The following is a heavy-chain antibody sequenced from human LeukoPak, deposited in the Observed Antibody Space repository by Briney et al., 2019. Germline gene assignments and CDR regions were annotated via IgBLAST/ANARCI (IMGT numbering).Heavy chain of an antibody. J-gene: IGHJ6*03. CDR1: GGSFSGYY. CDR3: AGRLATGTYYMDV. V-gene: IGHV4-34*01. D-gene: IGHD4-17*01. Sequence: SETLSLTCAVYGGSFSGYYWSWIRQPPGKGLEWIGEINHSGSTNYNPSLKSRVTISVDTSKNQFSLKLSSVTAADTAVYYCAGRLATGTYYMDVWGKGTTVTVSS. CDR2: INHSGST.